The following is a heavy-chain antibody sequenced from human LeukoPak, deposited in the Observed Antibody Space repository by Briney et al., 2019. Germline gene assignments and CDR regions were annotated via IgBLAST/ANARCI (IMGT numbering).Heavy chain of an antibody. CDR2: IYTSGST. J-gene: IGHJ6*03. Sequence: SETLSLTCTVTGGSISSYYWSWIRQPPGKGLEWIGYIYTSGSTNYNPSLNSRVTISVDTSKNQFSLKLSSVTAADTAVYYCARHYYDFWSGYSPYYYYYMDVWGKGTTVTVSS. CDR1: GGSISSYY. CDR3: ARHYYDFWSGYSPYYYYYMDV. D-gene: IGHD3-3*01. V-gene: IGHV4-4*09.